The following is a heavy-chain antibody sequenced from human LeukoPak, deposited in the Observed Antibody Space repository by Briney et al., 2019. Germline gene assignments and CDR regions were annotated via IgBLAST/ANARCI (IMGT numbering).Heavy chain of an antibody. CDR2: INQSGST. Sequence: SETLSLTCAVYVGSFSGYYWCWIRQPPGRGREWIGEINQSGSTNYNPSLKSRVTISVDTSKNQFSLNLSSVTAADTAVYFCAVVEGQPNYYYYMDVWGKGTTVTVSS. CDR1: VGSFSGYY. D-gene: IGHD6-13*01. CDR3: AVVEGQPNYYYYMDV. V-gene: IGHV4-34*01. J-gene: IGHJ6*03.